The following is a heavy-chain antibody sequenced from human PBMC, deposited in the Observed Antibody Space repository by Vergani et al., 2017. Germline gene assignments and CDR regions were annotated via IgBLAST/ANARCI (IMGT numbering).Heavy chain of an antibody. CDR3: ARGETRTDWFDP. CDR2: VYPSGTT. Sequence: QVQLHESGPGLVKPSETLSLICSVSGVSMQSGSFYWTWFRQTAERRLEWMGRVYPSGTTNYNPSLNGRVTIFVDKSKNLLSLRFKSVTAADTAVYYCARGETRTDWFDPWGQGTLVTVSS. CDR1: GVSMQSGSFY. J-gene: IGHJ5*02. V-gene: IGHV4-61*02. D-gene: IGHD3/OR15-3a*01.